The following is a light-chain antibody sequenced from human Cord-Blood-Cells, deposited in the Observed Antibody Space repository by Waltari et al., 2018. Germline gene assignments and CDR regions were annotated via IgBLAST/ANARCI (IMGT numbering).Light chain of an antibody. CDR2: DAS. CDR3: QQYNSYSWT. Sequence: DIQMTQSPSTLSASVGDRVTITCRASQSISSWLAWYQQKPGKAPKLLIYDASSLESGVPSRFSGSGAATEFTLTISNLQPDDFATYYCQQYNSYSWTFGQGTKVEIK. V-gene: IGKV1-5*01. CDR1: QSISSW. J-gene: IGKJ1*01.